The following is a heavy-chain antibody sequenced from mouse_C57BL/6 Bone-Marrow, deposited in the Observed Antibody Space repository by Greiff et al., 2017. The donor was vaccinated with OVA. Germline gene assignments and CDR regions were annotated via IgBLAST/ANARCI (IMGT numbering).Heavy chain of an antibody. Sequence: EVQLQQSGPELVKPGASVKIPCKASGYTFTDYNMDWVKQSHGKSLEWIGDINPNNGGTIYNQKCKGKATLTIDKSSSTAYMDSRSLTYEDTAVYYCARGRHWYFDVWGTGTTVTVSS. CDR2: INPNNGGT. V-gene: IGHV1-18*01. CDR3: ARGRHWYFDV. CDR1: GYTFTDYN. J-gene: IGHJ1*03.